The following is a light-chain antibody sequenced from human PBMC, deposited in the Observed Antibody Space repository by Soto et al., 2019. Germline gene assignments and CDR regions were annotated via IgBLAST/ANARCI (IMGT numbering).Light chain of an antibody. Sequence: QSVLTQPASVSGSPGQSITISFTGTSSDVGGYNYVSWYQQHPGKAPKLMIYDVSNRPSGVSNRFSGSKSGNTASLTISGLQAEDEDDYYCNSYTSISYVVFGGGTKLTLL. CDR1: SSDVGGYNY. V-gene: IGLV2-14*01. J-gene: IGLJ2*01. CDR2: DVS. CDR3: NSYTSISYVV.